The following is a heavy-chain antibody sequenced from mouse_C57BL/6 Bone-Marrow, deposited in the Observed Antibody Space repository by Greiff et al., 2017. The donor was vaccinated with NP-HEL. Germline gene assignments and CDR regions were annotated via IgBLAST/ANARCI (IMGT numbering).Heavy chain of an antibody. J-gene: IGHJ1*03. Sequence: QVQLQQSGAELVKPGASVKLSCKASGYTFTSYRMHWVKQRPGQGLEWIGMIHPNSGSTNYNEKFKSKATLTVDKSSSTAYMQLSSLTSEDSAVYYCARGDYFLSDFDVWGTGTTVTVSS. CDR2: IHPNSGST. CDR1: GYTFTSYR. D-gene: IGHD2-13*01. CDR3: ARGDYFLSDFDV. V-gene: IGHV1-64*01.